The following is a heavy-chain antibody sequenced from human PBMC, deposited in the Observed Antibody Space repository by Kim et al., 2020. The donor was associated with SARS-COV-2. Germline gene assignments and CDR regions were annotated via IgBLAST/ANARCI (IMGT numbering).Heavy chain of an antibody. Sequence: GGSLRLSCAASGFTFSSYAMHWVRQAPGKGLEWVAVISYDGSNKYYADSVKGRFTISRDNSKNTLYLQMNSLRAEDTAVYYCARDQGVLEQWLLTPFYYWGQGTLVTVSS. CDR2: ISYDGSNK. CDR3: ARDQGVLEQWLLTPFYY. J-gene: IGHJ4*02. D-gene: IGHD6-19*01. CDR1: GFTFSSYA. V-gene: IGHV3-30*04.